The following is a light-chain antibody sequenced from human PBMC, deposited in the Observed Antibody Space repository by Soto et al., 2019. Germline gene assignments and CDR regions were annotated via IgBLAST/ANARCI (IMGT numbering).Light chain of an antibody. Sequence: EIVLTQSPGTLSLSPGERATLSFRASQSVSNYLAWYQQKPGQAPRLLIYGASTRATGIPDRFSGSGSGTDFTLTISRLEPEDFAVYYCQQYGSSPITFGPGTRLEIK. CDR1: QSVSNY. V-gene: IGKV3-20*01. J-gene: IGKJ5*01. CDR3: QQYGSSPIT. CDR2: GAS.